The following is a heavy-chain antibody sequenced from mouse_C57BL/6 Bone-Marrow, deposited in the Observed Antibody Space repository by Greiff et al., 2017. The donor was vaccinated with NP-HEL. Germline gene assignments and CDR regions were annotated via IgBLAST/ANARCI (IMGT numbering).Heavy chain of an antibody. CDR1: GYKFTDYY. V-gene: IGHV1-26*01. D-gene: IGHD2-12*01. CDR3: ARLYSGFAY. Sequence: EVQLQQSGPELVKPGASVKISCKASGYKFTDYYMNWVKQSHGKSLEWIGDINPNNGGTSYNQKFKGKATLTVDKSSSTAYMELRSLTSEDSAVYYCARLYSGFAYWGQGTLVTVSA. CDR2: INPNNGGT. J-gene: IGHJ3*01.